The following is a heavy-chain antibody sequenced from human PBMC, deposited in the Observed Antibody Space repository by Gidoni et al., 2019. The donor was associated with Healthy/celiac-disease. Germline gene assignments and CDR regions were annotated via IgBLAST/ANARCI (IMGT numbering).Heavy chain of an antibody. CDR2: IYYSGST. CDR1: GGSLSSYY. D-gene: IGHD3-16*01. J-gene: IGHJ2*01. CDR3: ARRMRMITFGGVQTRAYWYFDL. Sequence: QVQLQESGPGLVKPSETLSLTCPVSGGSLSSYYWSWIRQTPGKGLEWIGYIYYSGSTNYNPSLKSRVTISVDTSKNQFSLKLSSVTAADTAVYYCARRMRMITFGGVQTRAYWYFDLWGRGTLVTVSS. V-gene: IGHV4-59*01.